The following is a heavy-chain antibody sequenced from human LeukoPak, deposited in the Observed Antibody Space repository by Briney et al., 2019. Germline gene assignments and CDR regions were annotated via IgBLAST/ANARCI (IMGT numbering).Heavy chain of an antibody. CDR1: GFTFSSYS. CDR3: ARDQLRDILTGYYENWFDP. D-gene: IGHD3-9*01. V-gene: IGHV3-21*01. CDR2: ISSSSSYI. J-gene: IGHJ5*02. Sequence: GGSLRLSCAASGFTFSSYSMNWVRQALGKGLEWVSSISSSSSYIYYADSVKGRFTISRDNAKNSLYLQMNSLRAEDTAVYYCARDQLRDILTGYYENWFDPWGQGTLVTVSS.